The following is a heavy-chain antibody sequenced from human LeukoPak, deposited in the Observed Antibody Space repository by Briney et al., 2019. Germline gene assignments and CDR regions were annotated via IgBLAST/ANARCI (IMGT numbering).Heavy chain of an antibody. J-gene: IGHJ6*02. CDR1: GFTFSSYG. V-gene: IGHV3-30*02. D-gene: IGHD3-22*01. Sequence: GGSLRLSCAASGFTFSSYGMHWVRQAPGKGLEWVAFIRHDGSNKYYADSAKGRFTISRDNSKNTLYLQMNSLRAEDTAVYYCAKCPRMNSSGYYRVTYYYGMDVWGQGTTVTVSS. CDR2: IRHDGSNK. CDR3: AKCPRMNSSGYYRVTYYYGMDV.